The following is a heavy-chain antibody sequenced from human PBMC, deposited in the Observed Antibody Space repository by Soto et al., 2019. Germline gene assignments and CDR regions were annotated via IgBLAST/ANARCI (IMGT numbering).Heavy chain of an antibody. V-gene: IGHV3-7*03. CDR3: VKDGGYCSSTTCYSPRNHYFDS. CDR2: IKFDGSEK. J-gene: IGHJ4*02. CDR1: VFTFSDYW. Sequence: PGGTLRLSCAASVFTFSDYWMGWVRQAPGKGPEWVANIKFDGSEKQYVDSVKGRFSISRDNSRNSLFLQMNSLRAGDTAVYYCVKDGGYCSSTTCYSPRNHYFDSWGQGTLVTVSS. D-gene: IGHD2-2*01.